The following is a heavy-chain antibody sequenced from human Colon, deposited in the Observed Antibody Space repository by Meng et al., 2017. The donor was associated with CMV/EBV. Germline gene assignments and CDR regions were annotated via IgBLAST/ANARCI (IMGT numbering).Heavy chain of an antibody. V-gene: IGHV4-39*07. Sequence: SETLSLTCTVSGDSIVSRGNYWGWIRQPPGKGLEWIGSIDHSGTTYYSPSLRSRVTISGDTSQNKFSLRLTSVTAADAAVYYCARRLTGVTGWEWFDPWGQGTMVTVSS. J-gene: IGHJ5*02. CDR2: IDHSGTT. CDR1: GDSIVSRGNY. CDR3: ARRLTGVTGWEWFDP. D-gene: IGHD2-21*02.